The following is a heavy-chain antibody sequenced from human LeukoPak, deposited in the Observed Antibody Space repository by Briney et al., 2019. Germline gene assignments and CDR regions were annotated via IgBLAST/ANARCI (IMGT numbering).Heavy chain of an antibody. D-gene: IGHD1-26*01. CDR3: ARDRWELSFDP. CDR2: INPSGGST. Sequence: ASVKVSCKASGYTFTSYYMHWVRQAPGQGLEGMGIINPSGGSTSYAQKCQGRATMTRDTSTSTVYIELSSLRSADTAVYYCARDRWELSFDPWGQGTLVTVSS. CDR1: GYTFTSYY. J-gene: IGHJ5*02. V-gene: IGHV1-46*01.